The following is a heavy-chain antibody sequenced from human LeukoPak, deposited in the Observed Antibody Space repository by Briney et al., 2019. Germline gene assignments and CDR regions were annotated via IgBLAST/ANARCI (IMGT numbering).Heavy chain of an antibody. Sequence: GGSLRLXCAASGFTFSSYAMSWVRQAPGKGLEWVSAISGSRGSTYYADSVKGRFTISRDNSKNTLYLQMNSLRAEDTAVYYCAKDQDIYDFWSGYYLAYDYWGQGTLVTVSS. J-gene: IGHJ4*02. CDR2: ISGSRGST. CDR3: AKDQDIYDFWSGYYLAYDY. D-gene: IGHD3-3*01. CDR1: GFTFSSYA. V-gene: IGHV3-23*01.